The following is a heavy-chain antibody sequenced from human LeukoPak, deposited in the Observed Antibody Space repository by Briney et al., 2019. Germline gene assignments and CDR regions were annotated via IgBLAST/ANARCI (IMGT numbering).Heavy chain of an antibody. Sequence: ASVKVSCKASGYTFTSYGISWVRQAPGQGLEWMGWISAYNGNTNYAQKLQGRVTMTTDTSTSTAYMELRSLRSDDTAVYYCARDPSLRYCSSTSCYPDYWGQGTLVTVSS. CDR3: ARDPSLRYCSSTSCYPDY. J-gene: IGHJ4*02. CDR2: ISAYNGNT. CDR1: GYTFTSYG. V-gene: IGHV1-18*01. D-gene: IGHD2-2*01.